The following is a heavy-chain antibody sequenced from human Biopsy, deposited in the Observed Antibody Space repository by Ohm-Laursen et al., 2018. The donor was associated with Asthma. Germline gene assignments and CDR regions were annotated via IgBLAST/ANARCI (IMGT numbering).Heavy chain of an antibody. CDR1: GVALSGYT. D-gene: IGHD2/OR15-2a*01. J-gene: IGHJ4*01. CDR3: AAGRTSLQGESLI. Sequence: SVKVSCNASGVALSGYTFEWVRQARGLGLEWITWIVFASGATNYAQNFQDRLTVTRDMSAGSVSMELRGLSSTDTAVYYCAAGRTSLQGESLIWGQGTLVSVSS. CDR2: IVFASGAT. V-gene: IGHV1-58*01.